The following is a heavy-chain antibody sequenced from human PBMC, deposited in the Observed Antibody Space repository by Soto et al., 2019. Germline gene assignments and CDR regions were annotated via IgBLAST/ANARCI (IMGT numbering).Heavy chain of an antibody. D-gene: IGHD6-19*01. Sequence: EVQLLESGGGLVQPGGSLRLSCAASGFTFSSYTMTWVRQAPGKGLEWVSGVSVSGDSTYYADSVKGRFTISRDNSKSTLYLQMNSLRAQDTAVYYCAKASSGWTFFEYWGQGTLVTVSS. J-gene: IGHJ4*02. CDR2: VSVSGDST. CDR1: GFTFSSYT. V-gene: IGHV3-23*01. CDR3: AKASSGWTFFEY.